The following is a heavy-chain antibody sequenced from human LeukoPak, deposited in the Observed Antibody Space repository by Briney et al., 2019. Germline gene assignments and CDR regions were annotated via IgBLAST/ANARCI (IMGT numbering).Heavy chain of an antibody. D-gene: IGHD4-17*01. CDR3: ARVGHGDSLDS. Sequence: GGSLRLSCTASEFTFSTYSMNWVRQAPGKGLEWLSYISSSISTIYYADSVKGRFTNSRDNDTNSLYLQINSLRAEDTAVYYCARVGHGDSLDSWGQGTLVTVSS. V-gene: IGHV3-48*01. J-gene: IGHJ5*01. CDR1: EFTFSTYS. CDR2: ISSSISTI.